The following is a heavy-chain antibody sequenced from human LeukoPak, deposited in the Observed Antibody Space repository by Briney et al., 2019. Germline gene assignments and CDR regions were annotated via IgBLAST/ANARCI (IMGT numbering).Heavy chain of an antibody. CDR1: DGSISSDY. J-gene: IGHJ4*02. Sequence: SETLSLTCTVSDGSISSDYWSWIRQPPGKGLECIGYIYYSGSTNYNPSLKSRVTISLDTSKNQFSLKLSSVTAADTAVYYCVTYYYDSSGYKTDYWGQGTLVTVSS. V-gene: IGHV4-59*01. CDR3: VTYYYDSSGYKTDY. CDR2: IYYSGST. D-gene: IGHD3-22*01.